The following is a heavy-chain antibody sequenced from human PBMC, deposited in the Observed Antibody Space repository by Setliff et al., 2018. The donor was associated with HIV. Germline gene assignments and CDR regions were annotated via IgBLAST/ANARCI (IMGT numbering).Heavy chain of an antibody. CDR1: GYSVNSDYL. CDR2: LNDRGHI. V-gene: IGHV4-38-2*02. Sequence: PSETLSLTCTVSGYSVNSDYLWCWIRQPPGKGLEWIVELNDRGHINYNPSLKSRVTISQDTSKRQFSLRMTSVTAADTAVYYCARHTGITFGGVIVFDAFDIWGQGTMVTVSS. D-gene: IGHD3-16*02. CDR3: ARHTGITFGGVIVFDAFDI. J-gene: IGHJ3*02.